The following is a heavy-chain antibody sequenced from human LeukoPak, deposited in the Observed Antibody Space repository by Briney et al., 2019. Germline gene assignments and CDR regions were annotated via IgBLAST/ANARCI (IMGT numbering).Heavy chain of an antibody. J-gene: IGHJ4*02. CDR1: GFTFSSYS. CDR2: IKQDGSEK. CDR3: ARDDCSSTSCYEDYYFDY. D-gene: IGHD2-2*01. V-gene: IGHV3-7*03. Sequence: PGGSLRLSCAASGFTFSSYSMIWVRQAPGKGLEWVANIKQDGSEKYCVDSVKGRFTISRDNAKNSLYLQMNSLRAEDTAVYYCARDDCSSTSCYEDYYFDYWGQGTLVTVSS.